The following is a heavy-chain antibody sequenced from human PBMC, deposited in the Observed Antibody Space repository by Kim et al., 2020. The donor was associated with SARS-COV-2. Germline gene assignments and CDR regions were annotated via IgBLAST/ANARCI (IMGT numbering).Heavy chain of an antibody. CDR2: INAGNGNT. D-gene: IGHD3-9*01. CDR3: ARDLRLRYFDWLSPTWFDP. V-gene: IGHV1-3*01. Sequence: ASVKVSCKASGYTFTSYAMHWVRQAPGQRLEWMGWINAGNGNTKYSQKFQGRVTITRDTSASTAYMELSSLRSEDTAVYYCARDLRLRYFDWLSPTWFDPWGQGTRVTVSS. CDR1: GYTFTSYA. J-gene: IGHJ5*02.